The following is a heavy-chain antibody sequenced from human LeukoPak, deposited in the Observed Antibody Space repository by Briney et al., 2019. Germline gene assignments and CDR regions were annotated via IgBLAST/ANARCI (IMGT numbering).Heavy chain of an antibody. CDR1: GFTFSSYS. CDR2: ISSSSSYI. V-gene: IGHV3-21*01. J-gene: IGHJ6*02. Sequence: PGGSLRLSCAASGFTFSSYSMDWVRRAPGKGLEWVSSISSSSSYIYYADSVKGRFTISRDNAKNSLYLQMNSLRAEDTAVYYCARGIAVAGRVSGVWGQGTTVTVSS. CDR3: ARGIAVAGRVSGV. D-gene: IGHD6-19*01.